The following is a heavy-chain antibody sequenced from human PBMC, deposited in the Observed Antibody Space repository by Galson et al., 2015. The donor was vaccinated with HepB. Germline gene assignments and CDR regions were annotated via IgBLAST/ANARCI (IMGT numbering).Heavy chain of an antibody. Sequence: SVKVSCKASGYTFTGYYMHWVRQAPGQGLEWMGRINPNSGGTNYAQKFQGRVTMTRDTSTSTAYMELRSLRSDDTAVYYCARDRRSSGWLDAFDIWGQGTMVTVSS. CDR1: GYTFTGYY. CDR2: INPNSGGT. J-gene: IGHJ3*02. V-gene: IGHV1-2*06. CDR3: ARDRRSSGWLDAFDI. D-gene: IGHD6-19*01.